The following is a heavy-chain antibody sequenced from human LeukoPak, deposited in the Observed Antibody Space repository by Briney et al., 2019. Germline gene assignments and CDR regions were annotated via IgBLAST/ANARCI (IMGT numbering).Heavy chain of an antibody. CDR3: ARDGGQVGATTKDY. J-gene: IGHJ4*02. CDR2: IVVGSGNT. V-gene: IGHV1-58*02. CDR1: GFTFTSSA. D-gene: IGHD1-26*01. Sequence: SVKVSCKASGFTFTSSAMQWVRQARGQRLEWIGWIVVGSGNTNYAQKFQERVTITRDMSTSTAYMELSSLRSEDTAVYYCARDGGQVGATTKDYWGQGTLVTVSS.